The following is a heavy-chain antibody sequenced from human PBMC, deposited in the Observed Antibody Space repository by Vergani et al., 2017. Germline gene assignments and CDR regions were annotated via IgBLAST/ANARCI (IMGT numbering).Heavy chain of an antibody. J-gene: IGHJ4*02. CDR3: AKGSSFYCTNGVCYYDY. D-gene: IGHD2-8*01. CDR2: ISGSGGST. Sequence: EVQLLESGGGLVQPGGSLRLSCAASGFTFSSYAMSWVRQAPGKGLEWVSAISGSGGSTYYADSVKGRFTISRDNSKNTLYLQMNSLRAEDTAVYYCAKGSSFYCTNGVCYYDYWGQGTLVTVSS. CDR1: GFTFSSYA. V-gene: IGHV3-23*01.